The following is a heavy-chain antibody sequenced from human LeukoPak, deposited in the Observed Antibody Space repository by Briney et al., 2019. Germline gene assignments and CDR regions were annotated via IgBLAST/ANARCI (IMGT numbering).Heavy chain of an antibody. V-gene: IGHV1-18*01. D-gene: IGHD3-22*01. CDR1: GYTFTSYG. J-gene: IGHJ4*02. CDR2: ISANNGST. CDR3: ARGYSDSSGYEYFDF. Sequence: ASVKVSCKASGYTFTSYGISWVRQAPGQGLEWMGWISANNGSTKYAQKLQGRVTMTTDTSTSTAYMELRSLRSDDTAFYYWARGYSDSSGYEYFDFWGRGTLVTVSS.